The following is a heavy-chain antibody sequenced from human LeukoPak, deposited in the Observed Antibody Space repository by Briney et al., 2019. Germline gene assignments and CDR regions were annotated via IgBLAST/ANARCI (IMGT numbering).Heavy chain of an antibody. V-gene: IGHV3-30*04. Sequence: PGTSLRLSCAASGFTFSRHPMHWVRQAPGKGLEWVAVIVYDGSEKYYKESVKGRFTISRDNAKNTLHLQMNSLRAEDTAVYYCARVTVATRLRSGWYPPGAFDIWGQGTMVTVSS. CDR2: IVYDGSEK. CDR3: ARVTVATRLRSGWYPPGAFDI. CDR1: GFTFSRHP. J-gene: IGHJ3*02. D-gene: IGHD6-19*01.